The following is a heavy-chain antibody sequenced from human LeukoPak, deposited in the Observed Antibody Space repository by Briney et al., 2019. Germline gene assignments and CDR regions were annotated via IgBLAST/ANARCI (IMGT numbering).Heavy chain of an antibody. CDR1: GGSISSYY. Sequence: SETLSLTCTVSGGSISSYYWSWIRQPPGKGLEWIGYIYSSGSPNYNPSLQSRVTISVDTSKNQFSLNLSSVTASDTAVYYCARLYTGSYALLDYWGQGTLVTVSS. CDR3: ARLYTGSYALLDY. V-gene: IGHV4-4*09. CDR2: IYSSGSP. D-gene: IGHD1-26*01. J-gene: IGHJ4*02.